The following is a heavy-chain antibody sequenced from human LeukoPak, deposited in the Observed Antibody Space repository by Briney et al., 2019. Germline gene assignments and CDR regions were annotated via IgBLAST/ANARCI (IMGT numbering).Heavy chain of an antibody. CDR1: GGPFSGYY. V-gene: IGHV4-34*01. CDR2: INHSGST. Sequence: SETLSLTCAVYGGPFSGYYWSWIRQPPGKGLEWIGEINHSGSTNYNPSLKSRVTISVDTSKNQFSLKLSSVTAADTAVYYCARRRIQLWLKVWFDPWGQGTLVTVSS. D-gene: IGHD5-18*01. CDR3: ARRRIQLWLKVWFDP. J-gene: IGHJ5*02.